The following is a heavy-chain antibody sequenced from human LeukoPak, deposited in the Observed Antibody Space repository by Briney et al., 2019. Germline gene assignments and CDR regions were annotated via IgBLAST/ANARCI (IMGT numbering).Heavy chain of an antibody. CDR1: GYTFTGYY. CDR3: ARVTGTTSLFDY. CDR2: INLNSGGT. Sequence: ASVKVSCKASGYTFTGYYMHWVRQAPGQGLEWMGWINLNSGGTNYAQKFQGRVTMTRDTSISTAYMELSRLRSDDTAVYYCARVTGTTSLFDYWGQGTLVTVSS. D-gene: IGHD1-20*01. V-gene: IGHV1-2*02. J-gene: IGHJ4*02.